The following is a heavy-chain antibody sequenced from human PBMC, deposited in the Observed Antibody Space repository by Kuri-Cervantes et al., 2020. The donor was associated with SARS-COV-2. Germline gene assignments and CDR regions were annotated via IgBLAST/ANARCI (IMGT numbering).Heavy chain of an antibody. CDR1: GFTFSSYG. J-gene: IGHJ4*02. CDR3: AKGIAVAGTGGFDY. Sequence: GGSLRLSCAASGFTFSSYGMHWVRQAPGKGLEWVAFIRYDGSNKYYADSVKGRFTISRDNPKNTLYLQMNSLRAEDTAVYYCAKGIAVAGTGGFDYWGQGTLVTVSS. CDR2: IRYDGSNK. V-gene: IGHV3-30*02. D-gene: IGHD6-19*01.